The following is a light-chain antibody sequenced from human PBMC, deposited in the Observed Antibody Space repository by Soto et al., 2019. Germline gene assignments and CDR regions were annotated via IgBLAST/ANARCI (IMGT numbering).Light chain of an antibody. J-gene: IGKJ1*01. CDR2: GAS. Sequence: EIVLTQSPGSLSLSPGERATLSCRASQSVSSTFFAWYQQRPGQAPRLLMYGASSRATGIPDRFSGSGSGTDSTLTISRLEPKDYGVYYCQQFESSVTFGQGTKVEI. V-gene: IGKV3-20*01. CDR1: QSVSSTF. CDR3: QQFESSVT.